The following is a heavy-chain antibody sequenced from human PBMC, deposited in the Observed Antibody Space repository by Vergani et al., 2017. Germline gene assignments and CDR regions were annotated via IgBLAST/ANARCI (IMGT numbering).Heavy chain of an antibody. D-gene: IGHD3-9*01. CDR3: ATYKRWTYYDIVATGYYFDY. V-gene: IGHV3-11*01. CDR2: SSSSGSTI. CDR1: GFTFSDYY. Sequence: QVQLVESGGGLVKPGGSLRLSCAASGFTFSDYYMSWIRQAPGKGLEWVSYSSSSGSTIYYADSVKGRFTISRDNAKNSLYLQMNSLRAEDTAVYYGATYKRWTYYDIVATGYYFDYWGQGTLVTVSS. J-gene: IGHJ4*02.